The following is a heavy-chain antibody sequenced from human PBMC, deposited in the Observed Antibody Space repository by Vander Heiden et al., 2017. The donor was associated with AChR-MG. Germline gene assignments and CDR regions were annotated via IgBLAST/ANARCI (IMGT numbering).Heavy chain of an antibody. CDR1: GGSISRGGYS. J-gene: IGHJ4*02. Sequence: QLQLQESGSGLVKPSQTLSLTCAVSGGSISRGGYSWSWIRQPPGKGLEWIGYIYHSGSTYYNPSLKSRVTISVDRSKNQFSLKLSSVTAADTAVYYCARSAAYCGGDCYPYYFDYWGQGTLVTVSS. CDR3: ARSAAYCGGDCYPYYFDY. V-gene: IGHV4-30-2*01. CDR2: IYHSGST. D-gene: IGHD2-21*02.